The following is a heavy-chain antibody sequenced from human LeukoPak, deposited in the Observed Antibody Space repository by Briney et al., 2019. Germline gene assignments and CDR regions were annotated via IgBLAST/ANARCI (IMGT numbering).Heavy chain of an antibody. D-gene: IGHD3-3*01. Sequence: SETLSLTCTVSGGXISGYYCSWIRQPPGKRLEWIGHIYYSGSTNYNPSLKSRVTISVDTSKNQFSLKLSSVTAADTAVYYCASRSSIWSGYQDTLYYFDSWGQGTLVTVSS. CDR3: ASRSSIWSGYQDTLYYFDS. V-gene: IGHV4-59*01. CDR1: GGXISGYY. J-gene: IGHJ4*02. CDR2: IYYSGST.